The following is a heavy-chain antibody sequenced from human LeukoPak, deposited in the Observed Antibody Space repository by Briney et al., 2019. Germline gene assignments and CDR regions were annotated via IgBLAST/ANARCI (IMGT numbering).Heavy chain of an antibody. CDR3: ARDQGSSWYGYRY. CDR2: IKQDGSEK. CDR1: GFTFSSYW. V-gene: IGHV3-7*01. J-gene: IGHJ4*02. Sequence: GGSLRLSCAASGFTFSSYWMSWVRRAPGKGLEWVANIKQDGSEKYYVDSVKGRFTISRDNAKNSLYLQMNSLSAEDTAVYYCARDQGSSWYGYRYWGQGTLVTVSS. D-gene: IGHD6-13*01.